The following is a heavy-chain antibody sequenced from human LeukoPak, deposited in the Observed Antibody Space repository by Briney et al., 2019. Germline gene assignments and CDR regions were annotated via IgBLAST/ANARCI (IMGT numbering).Heavy chain of an antibody. CDR1: GDSISRSTYY. V-gene: IGHV4-39*02. D-gene: IGHD6-25*01. J-gene: IGHJ4*02. Sequence: ASETLSLTCTVSGDSISRSTYYWAWIRQPPGKGLEWIGSVYYGRSPYFNPSLESRATISVDTSKNHFSLKMSSVAAADTAVYYCARSSGTGTFSYWGQGTLVTVSS. CDR3: ARSSGTGTFSY. CDR2: VYYGRSP.